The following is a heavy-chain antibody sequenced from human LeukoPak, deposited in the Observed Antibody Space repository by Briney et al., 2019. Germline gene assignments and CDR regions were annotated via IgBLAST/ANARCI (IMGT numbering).Heavy chain of an antibody. J-gene: IGHJ6*03. D-gene: IGHD2-2*01. V-gene: IGHV3-30*01. CDR3: ARDVADIVVVPAFNYMDV. CDR1: GFTFSSYA. Sequence: PRGSLRLSCAASGFTFSSYAMHWVRQAPGKGLEWVAVISYDGSNKYYADSVRGRFTISRDNSKNTLYLQMNSLRAEDTAVYYCARDVADIVVVPAFNYMDVWGKGTTVTVSS. CDR2: ISYDGSNK.